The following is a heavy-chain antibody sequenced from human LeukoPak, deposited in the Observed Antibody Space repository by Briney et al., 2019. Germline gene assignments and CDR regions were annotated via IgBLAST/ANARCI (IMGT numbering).Heavy chain of an antibody. Sequence: SETLSLTCTVSGGSISSYYWSWIRQPPGRGLEWIGYIYYSGSTNYNPSLKSRVTISVDTSKNQFSLKPSSVTAADTAVYYCARLRVTAYYFDYWGQGTLVTVSS. V-gene: IGHV4-59*01. CDR1: GGSISSYY. CDR2: IYYSGST. J-gene: IGHJ4*02. CDR3: ARLRVTAYYFDY. D-gene: IGHD2-21*02.